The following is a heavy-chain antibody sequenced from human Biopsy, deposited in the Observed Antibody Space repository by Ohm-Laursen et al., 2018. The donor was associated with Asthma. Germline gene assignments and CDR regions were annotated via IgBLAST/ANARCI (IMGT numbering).Heavy chain of an antibody. V-gene: IGHV1-69*13. Sequence: SVKVSCKASGDSFGNYAISWVRQAPGQGLEWMGGLIPVLGTPDHAQMFEGRVTITADESTGTAYMELSSLSSEDTAVYYCARGYSGSDRIVYYYSGLEVWGQGTTVTVSS. J-gene: IGHJ6*02. CDR2: LIPVLGTP. CDR3: ARGYSGSDRIVYYYSGLEV. D-gene: IGHD5-12*01. CDR1: GDSFGNYA.